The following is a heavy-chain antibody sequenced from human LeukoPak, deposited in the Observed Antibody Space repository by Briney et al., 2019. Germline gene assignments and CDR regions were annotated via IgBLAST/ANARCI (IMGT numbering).Heavy chain of an antibody. CDR1: GGSISSSSYY. CDR2: IYYSGST. V-gene: IGHV4-39*07. J-gene: IGHJ4*02. D-gene: IGHD5-24*01. Sequence: SETLSLTCTVSGGSISSSSYYWGWIRQPPGKGLEWIGSIYYSGSTYYNPSLKSRVTISVDTSKSQFSLKLSSVTAADTAVYYCAREKRWLQSESVYFDYWGQGTLVTVSS. CDR3: AREKRWLQSESVYFDY.